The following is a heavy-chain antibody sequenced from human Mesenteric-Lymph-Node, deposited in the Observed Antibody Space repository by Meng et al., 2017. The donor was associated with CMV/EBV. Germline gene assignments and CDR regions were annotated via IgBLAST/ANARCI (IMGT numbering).Heavy chain of an antibody. CDR1: GGTFSSYT. J-gene: IGHJ5*02. Sequence: QVQLVHSGAEVKKPGSSVKVSCTASGGTFSSYTISWVRQAPGQGLEWMGRILPILGIANYAQKFQGRVTITADKSTSTAYMELSSLRSEDTAVYYCAGGIAAAGSRWFDPWGQGTLVTVSS. CDR2: ILPILGIA. D-gene: IGHD6-13*01. V-gene: IGHV1-69*02. CDR3: AGGIAAAGSRWFDP.